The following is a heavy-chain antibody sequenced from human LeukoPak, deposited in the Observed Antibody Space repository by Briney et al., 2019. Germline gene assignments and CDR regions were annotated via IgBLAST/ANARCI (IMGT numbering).Heavy chain of an antibody. CDR3: GRRKGCSNTSCPPDH. V-gene: IGHV5-51*01. D-gene: IGHD2-2*01. CDR1: GYSFNTYW. J-gene: IGHJ4*02. CDR2: IYPGDSDT. Sequence: VESLNISCQGSGYSFNTYWIGWVRQVPWKGLGWIGIIYPGDSDTRYSASLHGQVTMSVDKSTSSASLKWSRMKASDTAMYYCGRRKGCSNTSCPPDHWGQGTLVTVSS.